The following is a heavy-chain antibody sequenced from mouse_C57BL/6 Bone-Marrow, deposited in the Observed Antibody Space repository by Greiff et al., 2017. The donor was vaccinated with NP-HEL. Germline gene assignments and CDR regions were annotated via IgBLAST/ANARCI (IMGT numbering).Heavy chain of an antibody. CDR1: GYTFTSYW. CDR3: AREAWLLLFDY. J-gene: IGHJ2*01. CDR2: IHPNSGST. D-gene: IGHD2-3*01. V-gene: IGHV1-64*01. Sequence: QVQLQQPGAELVKPGASVKLSCKASGYTFTSYWMHWVKQRPGQGLEWIGMIHPNSGSTNYNEKFKSKATLTVDKSSSTAYMQLSSLTSEDSAVYYCAREAWLLLFDYWGQSTTLTVSS.